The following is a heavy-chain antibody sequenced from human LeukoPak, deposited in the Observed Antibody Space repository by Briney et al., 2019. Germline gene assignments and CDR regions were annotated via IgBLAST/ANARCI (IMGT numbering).Heavy chain of an antibody. CDR2: ISSSGSTI. CDR1: GFTFSSYE. D-gene: IGHD2-2*01. Sequence: PGGSLRLSCAASGFTFSSYEMNWVRQAPGKGLEWVSYISSSGSTIYYADSVKGRFTISRDNAKNSLYLQMNSLRAEDTAVYYCARDRKDIVVVPANYYYGMDVWGQGTTVTVSS. J-gene: IGHJ6*02. CDR3: ARDRKDIVVVPANYYYGMDV. V-gene: IGHV3-48*03.